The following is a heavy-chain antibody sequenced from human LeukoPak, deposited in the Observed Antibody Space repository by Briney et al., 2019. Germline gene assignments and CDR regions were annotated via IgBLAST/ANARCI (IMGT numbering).Heavy chain of an antibody. CDR2: IYYTGSS. CDR1: GGSISSGDYY. J-gene: IGHJ6*03. CDR3: ARGLFSSSWSYYYYMDV. D-gene: IGHD6-13*01. V-gene: IGHV4-30-4*01. Sequence: PSETLSLTCTVSGGSISSGDYYWSWGRQPPGKGREWIGYIYYTGSSYYNPSLKSRVTISVPTSKNQFSLKLSSVTAADTAVYYCARGLFSSSWSYYYYMDVWGKGTTVTVSS.